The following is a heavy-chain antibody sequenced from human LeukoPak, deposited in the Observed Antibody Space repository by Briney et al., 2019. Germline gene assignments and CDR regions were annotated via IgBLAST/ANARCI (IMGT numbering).Heavy chain of an antibody. J-gene: IGHJ4*02. CDR2: ISYSGAST. CDR1: GFTFSNFG. Sequence: GGSLRLSCAASGFTFSNFGMSWVRQAPGKGLEWVSGISYSGASTYYADSVKGRLTVSRDNSKTTLDLQMNSLRAEDTAVYYCAKSSYLENWGQGTLVTVSS. V-gene: IGHV3-23*01. CDR3: AKSSYLEN.